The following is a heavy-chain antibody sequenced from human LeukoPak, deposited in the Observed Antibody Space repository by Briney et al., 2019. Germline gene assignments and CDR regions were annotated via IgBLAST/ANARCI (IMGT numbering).Heavy chain of an antibody. CDR3: ARDHAGMARTGAFDI. CDR1: GGTFSSYA. CDR2: IIPIFGTA. V-gene: IGHV1-69*06. D-gene: IGHD5-24*01. Sequence: ASVKVSCKASGGTFSSYAISWVRQAPGQGLEWMGGIIPIFGTANYAQKFQGRVTITADKSTSTAYMELSSLRSEDTAVYYCARDHAGMARTGAFDIWGQGTMATVSS. J-gene: IGHJ3*02.